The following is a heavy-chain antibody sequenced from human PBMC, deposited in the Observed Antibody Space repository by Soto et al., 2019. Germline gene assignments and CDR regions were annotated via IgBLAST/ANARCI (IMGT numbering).Heavy chain of an antibody. CDR1: GFSLSSTRMA. CDR2: IYWDDDK. J-gene: IGHJ4*02. CDR3: AHIVVAGLGYYFDY. Sequence: QITLKESGPPLVKPTQTLTLTCTFSGFSLSSTRMAVGWIRQPPGKALEWLALIYWDDDKRYSPFLKSRLTITKDTSKKPVVLTKSNMDPVDTARYYCAHIVVAGLGYYFDYWGQGTLVTVSS. D-gene: IGHD6-19*01. V-gene: IGHV2-5*02.